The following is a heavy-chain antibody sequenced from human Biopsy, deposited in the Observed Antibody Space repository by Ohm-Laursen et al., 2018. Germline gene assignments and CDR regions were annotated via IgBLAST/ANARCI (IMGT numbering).Heavy chain of an antibody. CDR1: GGSVSSNTNY. V-gene: IGHV4-39*01. J-gene: IGHJ5*02. Sequence: SETLSLTCTVSGGSVSSNTNYWAWIRQPPGKGLEWIGSIFYSGTIYYNPSLKSRVSISVDTSKSQFSLNLNSVTAADTAVYYCARHPTGFWFDPWGQGTLVIVSP. CDR3: ARHPTGFWFDP. CDR2: IFYSGTI.